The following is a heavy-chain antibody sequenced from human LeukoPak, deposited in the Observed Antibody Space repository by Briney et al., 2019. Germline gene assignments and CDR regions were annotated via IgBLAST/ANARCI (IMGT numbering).Heavy chain of an antibody. CDR1: GYTFTSYG. V-gene: IGHV1-18*01. D-gene: IGHD2-21*02. J-gene: IGHJ3*02. CDR3: ARLCGGDCYSAFDI. Sequence: ASVKVSCKASGYTFTSYGISWVRQAPGQGLEWMGWISAYNGNTNYAQKPQGRVTMTTDTSTSTAYMELRGLRSDDTAVYYCARLCGGDCYSAFDIWGQGTMVTVSS. CDR2: ISAYNGNT.